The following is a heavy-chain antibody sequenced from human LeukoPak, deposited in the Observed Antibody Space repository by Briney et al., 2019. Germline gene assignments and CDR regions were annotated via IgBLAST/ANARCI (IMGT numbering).Heavy chain of an antibody. D-gene: IGHD2-15*01. V-gene: IGHV1-18*01. Sequence: GASVKVSCKASGYTFTSCGISWVRQAPGQGLEWMGWISVNNGNTNYAQKLQGRVTMTTDTSTSTAYMELRSLRSDDTAVYYCAREHCSGGSCYDGYGMDVWGQGTTVTVSS. J-gene: IGHJ6*02. CDR2: ISVNNGNT. CDR3: AREHCSGGSCYDGYGMDV. CDR1: GYTFTSCG.